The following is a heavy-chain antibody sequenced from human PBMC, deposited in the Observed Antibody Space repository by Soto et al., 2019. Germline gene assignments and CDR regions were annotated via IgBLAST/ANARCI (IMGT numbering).Heavy chain of an antibody. CDR2: INTYNGMT. V-gene: IGHV1-18*01. J-gene: IGHJ4*02. Sequence: QVQLVQSGGEVKKHGASVTVSCNASGYTFINYHITWLRQAPGQGLECMAWINTYNGMTDYAQKFQGRVTITRDTSTSTAYMEPRNLGSDDTAVYFCAKSPRGEMATDWGQGTLVTCSS. D-gene: IGHD5-12*01. CDR1: GYTFINYH. CDR3: AKSPRGEMATD.